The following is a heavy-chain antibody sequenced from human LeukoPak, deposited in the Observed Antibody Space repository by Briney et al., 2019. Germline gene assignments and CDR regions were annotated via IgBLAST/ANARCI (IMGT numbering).Heavy chain of an antibody. CDR3: ARNVYSSGSPAYGMDV. CDR1: GFTFSSYS. D-gene: IGHD6-19*01. Sequence: PGGSLRLSCAASGFTFSSYSMNWVRQAPGKGLEWVSFISSGSSYIYYADSVKGRFTISRDNAKNSLYLQMNSLRAEDTAVYYCARNVYSSGSPAYGMDVWGQGTTVTVSS. CDR2: ISSGSSYI. J-gene: IGHJ6*02. V-gene: IGHV3-21*01.